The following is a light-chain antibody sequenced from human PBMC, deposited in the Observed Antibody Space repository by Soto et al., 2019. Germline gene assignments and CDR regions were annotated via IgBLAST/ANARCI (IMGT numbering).Light chain of an antibody. J-gene: IGKJ5*01. CDR3: QQHGNWPPIT. CDR2: DAS. Sequence: IVMTQSPPTLSVSPGDSAALSCWASQSVGSNLAWYQQRPGQAPRLLIYDASTRATGIPARFSGSGSGTEFTLTISSLQSEDFAVYYCQQHGNWPPITFGQGTRLEIK. CDR1: QSVGSN. V-gene: IGKV3-15*01.